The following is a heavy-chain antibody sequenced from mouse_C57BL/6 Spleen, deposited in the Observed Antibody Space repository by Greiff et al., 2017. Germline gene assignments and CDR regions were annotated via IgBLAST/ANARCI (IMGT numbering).Heavy chain of an antibody. J-gene: IGHJ4*01. CDR3: ARDVTTVRDAMDY. D-gene: IGHD1-1*01. Sequence: VQLQQSGAELVRPGASVKLSCKASGYTFTDYYINWVKQRPGQGLEWIARIYPGSGNTYYNEKFKGKATLTAEKSSSTAYMQLSSLTSEDSAVYFCARDVTTVRDAMDYWGQGTSVTVSS. CDR2: IYPGSGNT. V-gene: IGHV1-76*01. CDR1: GYTFTDYY.